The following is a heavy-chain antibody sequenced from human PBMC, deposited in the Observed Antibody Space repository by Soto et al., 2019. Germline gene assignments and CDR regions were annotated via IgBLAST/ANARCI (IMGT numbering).Heavy chain of an antibody. Sequence: GGSLRLSCAASGFTVSNAGMNWVRQAPGKGLEWVGRIKSKTDGGTTDYAAPVKGRFTISRDDSKNTLYLQMNSLKTEDTAVYYCLVDTAMAYYYYGMDVWGQGTTVTVSS. CDR2: IKSKTDGGTT. V-gene: IGHV3-15*07. CDR3: LVDTAMAYYYYGMDV. J-gene: IGHJ6*02. CDR1: GFTVSNAG. D-gene: IGHD5-18*01.